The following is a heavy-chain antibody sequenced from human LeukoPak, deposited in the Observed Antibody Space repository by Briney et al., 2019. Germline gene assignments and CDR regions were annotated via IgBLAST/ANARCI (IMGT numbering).Heavy chain of an antibody. CDR2: IYYSGST. D-gene: IGHD3-3*01. Sequence: PSETLSLTCTVSGGSISSSSYYWGWIRQPPGKGLEWIGSIYYSGSTYYNPSLKSRVTISVDTSKNQFPLKLSSVTAADTAVYYCARHALTTIFGVAPNWFDPWGQGTLVTVSS. CDR1: GGSISSSSYY. CDR3: ARHALTTIFGVAPNWFDP. J-gene: IGHJ5*02. V-gene: IGHV4-39*01.